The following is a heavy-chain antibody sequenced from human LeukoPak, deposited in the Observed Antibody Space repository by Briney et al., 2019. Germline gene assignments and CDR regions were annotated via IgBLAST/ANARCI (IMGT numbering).Heavy chain of an antibody. CDR2: ISSSSSYI. Sequence: GGSLRLSCAASGFTFSSYSMNWVRQAPGKGLEWVSSISSSSSYIYYADSVMGRFTISRDNAKNSLYLQMNSLRAEDTAVYYCARMSGAVAGYWGQGTLVTVSS. D-gene: IGHD6-19*01. CDR1: GFTFSSYS. V-gene: IGHV3-21*01. J-gene: IGHJ4*02. CDR3: ARMSGAVAGY.